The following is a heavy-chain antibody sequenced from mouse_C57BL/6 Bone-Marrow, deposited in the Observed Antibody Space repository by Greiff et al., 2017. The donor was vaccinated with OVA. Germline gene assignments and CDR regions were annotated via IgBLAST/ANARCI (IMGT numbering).Heavy chain of an antibody. CDR1: GFTFSDYY. D-gene: IGHD1-1*01. CDR2: ISNGGGST. Sequence: DVKLVKSGGGLVQPGGSLKLSCAASGFTFSDYYMYWVRQTPEKRLEWVAYISNGGGSTYYPDTVKGRFTISRDNAKNTLYLQMSRLKSEDTAMYYCARHGGLRQAWFAYWGQGTLVTVSA. CDR3: ARHGGLRQAWFAY. J-gene: IGHJ3*01. V-gene: IGHV5-12*01.